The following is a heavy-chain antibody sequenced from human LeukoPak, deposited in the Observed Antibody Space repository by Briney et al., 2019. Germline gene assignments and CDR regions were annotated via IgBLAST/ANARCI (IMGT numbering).Heavy chain of an antibody. Sequence: VGSLRLSCAASGFSFSSKAMSWVRQAPGKGLEWVSAIISSGGSTYYADSVKGRFTISRDNSKNTLYLQMNSLRAEDTAVYYCAKDFYSLHWGQGTLVTVSS. V-gene: IGHV3-23*01. CDR3: AKDFYSLH. J-gene: IGHJ4*02. CDR1: GFSFSSKA. CDR2: IISSGGST. D-gene: IGHD2/OR15-2a*01.